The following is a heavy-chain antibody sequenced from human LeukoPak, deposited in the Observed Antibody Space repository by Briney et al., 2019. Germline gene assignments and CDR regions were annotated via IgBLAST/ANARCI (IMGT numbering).Heavy chain of an antibody. CDR2: INSDGSST. Sequence: GGSLRLSCAASGFTFSSYWMHWVRHAPGKGLVWVSRINSDGSSTSYADSVKGRFTISRDNAKNTLYLQMNSLRAEDTAVYYCARESSPSSYYFDYWGQGTLVTVSS. V-gene: IGHV3-74*01. J-gene: IGHJ4*02. CDR1: GFTFSSYW. D-gene: IGHD6-13*01. CDR3: ARESSPSSYYFDY.